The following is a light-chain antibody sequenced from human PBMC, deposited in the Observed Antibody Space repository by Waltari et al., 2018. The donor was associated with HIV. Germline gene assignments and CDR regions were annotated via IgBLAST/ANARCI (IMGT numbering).Light chain of an antibody. CDR3: QQYGSSYT. J-gene: IGKJ2*01. CDR2: GAS. V-gene: IGKV3-20*01. CDR1: QSVSSSY. Sequence: EIVLTQSPGTLSLSPGERATLSCRASQSVSSSYVAWYQQKPGQDPRLLTYGASSRATGIPDRFSGSGSGTDFTLTISRLEPEDFAVYYWQQYGSSYTFGQGTKLEIK.